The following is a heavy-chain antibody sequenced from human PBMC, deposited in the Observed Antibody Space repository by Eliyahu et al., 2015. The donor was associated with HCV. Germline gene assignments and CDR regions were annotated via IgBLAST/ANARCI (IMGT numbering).Heavy chain of an antibody. CDR2: IYYSGST. CDR3: ARGYSSSAPTTPPFFDY. Sequence: QLQLQESGPGLVKPSETLSLTCTVXGGSISSSSYYWGWIRQPPGKGLEWIGSIYYSGSTYYNPSLKSRVTISVDTSKNQFSLKLSSVTAADTAVYYCARGYSSSAPTTPPFFDYWGQGTLVTVSS. J-gene: IGHJ4*02. D-gene: IGHD6-13*01. CDR1: GGSISSSSYY. V-gene: IGHV4-39*01.